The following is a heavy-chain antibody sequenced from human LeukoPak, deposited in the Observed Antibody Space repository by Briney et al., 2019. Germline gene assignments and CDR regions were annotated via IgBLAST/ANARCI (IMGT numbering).Heavy chain of an antibody. Sequence: PGGSLRLSCEASGFTFSRYGMHWVRQAPGKGLEWVAVISFDGSDKTSADSVEGRFTISRDNSKNTLYLQMSSLRAEDTAVYYCAKDSGYSYGYDPSDFYYYGMDVWGQGTTVTVSS. CDR1: GFTFSRYG. CDR3: AKDSGYSYGYDPSDFYYYGMDV. CDR2: ISFDGSDK. D-gene: IGHD5-18*01. V-gene: IGHV3-30*18. J-gene: IGHJ6*01.